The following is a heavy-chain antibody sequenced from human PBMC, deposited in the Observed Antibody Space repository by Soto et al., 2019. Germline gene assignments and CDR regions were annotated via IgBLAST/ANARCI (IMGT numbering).Heavy chain of an antibody. D-gene: IGHD2-8*01. CDR1: EYTFTSYY. V-gene: IGHV1-46*01. CDR3: RGVIASPYMDV. CDR2: INPSGQGT. J-gene: IGHJ6*04. Sequence: QLQVVQSGAEVKKPGASVKVSCKASEYTFTSYYVHWVRQAPGQGLEWMGLINPSGQGTNYAQQFQGRVTMTRDTSTNTAYMELSSLRSDDTAVYFCRGVIASPYMDVWGEGTTVTVSS.